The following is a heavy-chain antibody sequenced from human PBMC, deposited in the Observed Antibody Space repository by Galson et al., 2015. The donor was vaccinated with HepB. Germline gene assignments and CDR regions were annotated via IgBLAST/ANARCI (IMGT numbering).Heavy chain of an antibody. CDR3: AADPSGATPGY. D-gene: IGHD3-10*01. Sequence: SVKVSCKASGFTFTSSAMHWVRQARGRGLEWIGWIVVGSGNTNYAQKFQERVTITRDMSTSTAYMELSSLRSEDTAVYYCAADPSGATPGYWGQGTLVTVSS. V-gene: IGHV1-58*02. J-gene: IGHJ4*02. CDR2: IVVGSGNT. CDR1: GFTFTSSA.